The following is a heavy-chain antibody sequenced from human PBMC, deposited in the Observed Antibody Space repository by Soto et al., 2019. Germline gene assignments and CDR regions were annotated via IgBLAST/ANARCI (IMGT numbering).Heavy chain of an antibody. J-gene: IGHJ6*03. CDR2: IYPGDSDT. V-gene: IGHV5-51*01. CDR1: GYSFTSYW. CDR3: ARQQLQGYYYYYYYMDV. Sequence: PGESLKISCKGSGYSFTSYWIGWVRQMPGKGLEWMGIIYPGDSDTRYSPSFQGQATISADKSISTAYLQWSSLKASDTAMYYCARQQLQGYYYYYYYMDVRGKGTTVTVSS. D-gene: IGHD6-6*01.